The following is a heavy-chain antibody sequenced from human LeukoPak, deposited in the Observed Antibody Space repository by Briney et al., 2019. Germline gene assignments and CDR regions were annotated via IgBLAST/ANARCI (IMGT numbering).Heavy chain of an antibody. D-gene: IGHD1-14*01. CDR1: GYTLTELS. V-gene: IGHV1-46*01. J-gene: IGHJ2*01. Sequence: ASVKVSCKVSGYTLTELSMHWVRQAPGQGLEWMGIINPSGGSTSYAQKFQGRVTMTRDTSTSTVYMELSSLRSEDTAVYYCAREYTTSSGTGWYFDLWGRGTLVTVSS. CDR2: INPSGGST. CDR3: AREYTTSSGTGWYFDL.